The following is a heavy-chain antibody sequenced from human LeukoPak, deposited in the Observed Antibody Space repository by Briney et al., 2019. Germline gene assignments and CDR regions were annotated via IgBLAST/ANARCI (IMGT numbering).Heavy chain of an antibody. Sequence: GRSLRLSCAASGFIFSNYGMHWVRQAPGKGLEWVAVIWFDGSNEDDADSVKGRLTISRDNSKNTLFLQMNSLRAEDKAVYYCAKVVPFELGFDYWGRGTLVTVSS. CDR2: IWFDGSNE. J-gene: IGHJ4*02. D-gene: IGHD3/OR15-3a*01. CDR3: AKVVPFELGFDY. V-gene: IGHV3-33*06. CDR1: GFIFSNYG.